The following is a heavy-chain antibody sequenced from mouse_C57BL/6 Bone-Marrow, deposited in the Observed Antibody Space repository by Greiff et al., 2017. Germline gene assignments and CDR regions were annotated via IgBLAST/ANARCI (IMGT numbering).Heavy chain of an antibody. V-gene: IGHV1-81*01. J-gene: IGHJ2*01. CDR2: IYPRSGNT. D-gene: IGHD2-4*01. CDR3: ARWDDYDEGYFDY. CDR1: GYTFTSSG. Sequence: QVQLQQSGAELARPGASVKLSCKASGYTFTSSGISWVKQRTGQGLEWIGEIYPRSGNTYYNEKFKGKATLTADKSSSTAYMELRRLTSEDSAVYFGARWDDYDEGYFDYWGQGTTLTVSS.